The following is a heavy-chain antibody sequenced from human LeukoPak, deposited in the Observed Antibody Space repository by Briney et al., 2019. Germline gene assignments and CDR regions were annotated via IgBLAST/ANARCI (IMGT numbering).Heavy chain of an antibody. CDR3: ARDPYYYDESLFDY. CDR1: GYTFTCYY. Sequence: ASVKVSCKASGYTFTCYYMHWVRQAPGQGLEWMGWINPNSGGTNYAQKFQGRVTMTRDTSISTAYMELSRLRSDDTPVYYCARDPYYYDESLFDYWGQGTLVTVSS. V-gene: IGHV1-2*02. J-gene: IGHJ4*02. CDR2: INPNSGGT. D-gene: IGHD3-22*01.